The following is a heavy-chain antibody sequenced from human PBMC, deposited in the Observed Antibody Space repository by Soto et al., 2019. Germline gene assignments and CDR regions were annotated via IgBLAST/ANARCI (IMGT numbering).Heavy chain of an antibody. D-gene: IGHD3-10*01. J-gene: IGHJ3*02. V-gene: IGHV3-15*01. CDR1: GFTFSNAW. CDR3: TSCGVLLWFGEFPDAFDI. Sequence: EVQLVESGGGLVQPGGSLRLSCAASGFTFSNAWMSWVRQAPGKGLEWVGRIKSKTDGGTTDYAAPVKGRFTISRDDSKNTLYLQMNSLKTEDTAVYYCTSCGVLLWFGEFPDAFDIWGQGTMVTVSS. CDR2: IKSKTDGGTT.